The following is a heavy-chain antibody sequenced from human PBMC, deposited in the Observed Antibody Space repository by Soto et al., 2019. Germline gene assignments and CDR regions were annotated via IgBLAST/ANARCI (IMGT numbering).Heavy chain of an antibody. CDR1: GFTFSSYA. J-gene: IGHJ6*02. V-gene: IGHV3-23*01. CDR2: IGESGTPT. D-gene: IGHD2-2*01. Sequence: GGSLRLCCAASGFTFSSYAIKCVRQAQGKGLEWVSLIGESGTPTYYADSVKGRFTISRDNSGNTLFLEMYSLRAEDTAVYYCARYIPGVRYYGMDVWGQGTTVTVSS. CDR3: ARYIPGVRYYGMDV.